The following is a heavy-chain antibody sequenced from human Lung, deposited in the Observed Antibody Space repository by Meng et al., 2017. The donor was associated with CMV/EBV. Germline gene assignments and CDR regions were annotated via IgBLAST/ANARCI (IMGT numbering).Heavy chain of an antibody. CDR1: GFTFSNYA. CDR2: ISYEGSNK. V-gene: IGHV3-30-3*01. CDR3: VRDREPGGSSSWPAG. J-gene: IGHJ4*02. Sequence: QVQLVESGGGVVQPGRSLRLSCAASGFTFSNYAIHWVRQAPGKGLEWVAVISYEGSNKFYADSVKGRFTISRDNSKNTLYLQMNSLTSEDTAVYYCVRDREPGGSSSWPAGWGQGTLVTVSS. D-gene: IGHD6-13*01.